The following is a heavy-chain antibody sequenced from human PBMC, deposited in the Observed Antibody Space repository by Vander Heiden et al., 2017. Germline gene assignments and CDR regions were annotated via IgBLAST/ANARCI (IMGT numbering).Heavy chain of an antibody. D-gene: IGHD1-26*01. Sequence: EVQLVESGGGLVKPGGSLRLSCAASGFTFSNPGMSWVRQAPGKGLEWVGRIKSKTDGGTTDYAAPVKGRFTISRDDSKNTLYLQMNSLKTEDTAVYYCTTDWFGSYQENDAFDIWGQGTMVTVSS. J-gene: IGHJ3*02. CDR2: IKSKTDGGTT. CDR1: GFTFSNPG. V-gene: IGHV3-15*01. CDR3: TTDWFGSYQENDAFDI.